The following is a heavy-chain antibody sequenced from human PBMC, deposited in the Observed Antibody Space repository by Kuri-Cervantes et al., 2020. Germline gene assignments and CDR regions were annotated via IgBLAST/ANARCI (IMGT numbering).Heavy chain of an antibody. V-gene: IGHV4-39*07. CDR1: GGSISSSSYY. Sequence: SETLSLTCTVSGGSISSSSYYWGWIRQPPGKGLEWIGYIYHSGSTYYNPSLKSRVTISVDRSKNQFSLKLSSVTAADTAVYYCARTFWSGYSNWFDPWGQGTLVTVSS. CDR3: ARTFWSGYSNWFDP. CDR2: IYHSGST. D-gene: IGHD3-3*01. J-gene: IGHJ5*02.